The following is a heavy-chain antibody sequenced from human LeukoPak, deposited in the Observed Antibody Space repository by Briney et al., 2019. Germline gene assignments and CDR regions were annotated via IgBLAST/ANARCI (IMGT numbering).Heavy chain of an antibody. J-gene: IGHJ4*02. Sequence: LPGGSLRLSCAASGFTFSSYGMHWVRQAPGKGLEWVAVISYDGSNKYYADSVKGRFTISRDNSKNTLYLQMNSLRAEDTAVYYCAKDPNNKEMATTSGVLDYWGQGTLVTVSS. D-gene: IGHD5-24*01. V-gene: IGHV3-30*18. CDR3: AKDPNNKEMATTSGVLDY. CDR1: GFTFSSYG. CDR2: ISYDGSNK.